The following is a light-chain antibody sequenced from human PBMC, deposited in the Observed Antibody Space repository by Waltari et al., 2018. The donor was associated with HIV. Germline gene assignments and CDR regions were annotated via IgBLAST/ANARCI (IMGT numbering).Light chain of an antibody. CDR3: QQYYSAPPYT. J-gene: IGKJ2*01. CDR2: WAS. Sequence: DIVMTQSPDSLAVSLGERATINCKSSQRVLYRSNNKNYFAWYQQNPGQPPKLLIYWASTRESGVPDRFSGSGSGTDFTLTISSLQAEDVAVYYCQQYYSAPPYTFGQGTKLEIK. V-gene: IGKV4-1*01. CDR1: QRVLYRSNNKNY.